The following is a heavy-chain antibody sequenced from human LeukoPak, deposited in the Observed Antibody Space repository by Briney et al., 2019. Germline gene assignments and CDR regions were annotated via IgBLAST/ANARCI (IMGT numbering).Heavy chain of an antibody. CDR1: GYTFTSYG. V-gene: IGHV1-18*01. J-gene: IGHJ3*02. CDR2: ISAYNGNT. Sequence: VASVKVSCKASGYTFTSYGISWVRRAPGQGLEWMGWISAYNGNTNYAQKLQGRVTMTTDTSTSTAYMELRSLRSDDTAVYYCAKDFLYYDSSGYYDSGAFDIWGQGTMVTVSS. D-gene: IGHD3-22*01. CDR3: AKDFLYYDSSGYYDSGAFDI.